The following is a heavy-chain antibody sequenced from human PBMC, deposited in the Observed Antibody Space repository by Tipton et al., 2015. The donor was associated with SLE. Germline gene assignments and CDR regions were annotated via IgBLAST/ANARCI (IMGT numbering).Heavy chain of an antibody. CDR1: RGSITSYY. CDR3: ARGPYYYDSSGYFDY. J-gene: IGHJ4*02. CDR2: IYHSGSS. V-gene: IGHV4-59*12. Sequence: TLSLTCTVSRGSITSYYWSWIRQPPGKGLEWIGYIYHSGSSYYNPSLKSRVTISVDRSKNQFSLKLTSVTAADTALYYCARGPYYYDSSGYFDYWGQGTLVTVSS. D-gene: IGHD3-22*01.